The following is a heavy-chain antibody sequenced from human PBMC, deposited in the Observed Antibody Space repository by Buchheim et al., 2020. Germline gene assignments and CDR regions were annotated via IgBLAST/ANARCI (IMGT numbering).Heavy chain of an antibody. Sequence: EVQLLESGGGLVQPGGSLRLSCAASGFTLNTYAMGWVRQAPGKGLEWVSSISGSGDTTYYADSVKGRFTVSRDNSKNTLYVQMNSLRAEDTAIYYCAKDKDGSGSHSFNWFDPWGQGTL. CDR2: ISGSGDTT. D-gene: IGHD3-10*01. V-gene: IGHV3-23*01. J-gene: IGHJ5*02. CDR1: GFTLNTYA. CDR3: AKDKDGSGSHSFNWFDP.